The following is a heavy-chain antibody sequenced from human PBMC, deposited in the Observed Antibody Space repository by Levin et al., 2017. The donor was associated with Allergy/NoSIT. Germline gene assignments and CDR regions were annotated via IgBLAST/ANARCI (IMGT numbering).Heavy chain of an antibody. D-gene: IGHD6-19*01. CDR1: GYTFTGFY. CDR2: INPNSGGT. Sequence: PRGALKISCKASGYTFTGFYLHWVRQAPGKGLEWVGWINPNSGGTNYEQKFQGRITVTRDTSISTAYMELSRLTSDDTAVYYCARDRSGRNDYWGQGTLVTVSS. J-gene: IGHJ4*02. V-gene: IGHV1-2*02. CDR3: ARDRSGRNDY.